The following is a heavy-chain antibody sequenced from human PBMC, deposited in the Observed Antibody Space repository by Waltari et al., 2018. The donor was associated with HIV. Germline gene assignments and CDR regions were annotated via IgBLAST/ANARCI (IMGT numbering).Heavy chain of an antibody. CDR2: IRSKAEGGAT. Sequence: EEQLVESGGDLVKPGGCLRLSCLASGFTFSDAWMNWVSQTPGKGLEWVGRIRSKAEGGATDYASVVKGRFTISRDDSNTTLFLQMNSLKVEDTAVYYCTTEEVYGSGTYLDYWGQGTRVTVS. V-gene: IGHV3-15*01. D-gene: IGHD3-10*01. J-gene: IGHJ4*02. CDR3: TTEEVYGSGTYLDY. CDR1: GFTFSDAW.